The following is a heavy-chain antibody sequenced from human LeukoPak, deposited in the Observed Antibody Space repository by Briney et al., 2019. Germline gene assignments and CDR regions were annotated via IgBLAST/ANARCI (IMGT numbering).Heavy chain of an antibody. V-gene: IGHV3-7*01. CDR2: IKQEGREK. D-gene: IGHD2-2*01. CDR1: RFTLSSYW. Sequence: VGALRLSCAPSRFTLSSYWMSWVRQAPGKGREWVANIKQEGREKYYLDSVNGRVPISRDNAKNSLYLQMNSLRAEDTAVYYCARDVRYCSSTSCYSGDYYYYMDVWGKGTTVTVSS. J-gene: IGHJ6*03. CDR3: ARDVRYCSSTSCYSGDYYYYMDV.